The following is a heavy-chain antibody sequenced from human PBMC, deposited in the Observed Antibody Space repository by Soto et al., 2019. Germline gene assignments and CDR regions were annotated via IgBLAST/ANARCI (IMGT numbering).Heavy chain of an antibody. D-gene: IGHD3-3*01. V-gene: IGHV4-30-4*01. Sequence: SEILPLTCTVSDVSIRCGGCYWSWHSQPPGKGLEWIGYIYYSGSTYYNPSLKSRVTISVDTSKNQFSLKLSSVTAADTAVYYCARDNSLGILYGGMDVWGQGTTVTVSS. CDR1: DVSIRCGGCY. CDR3: ARDNSLGILYGGMDV. J-gene: IGHJ6*02. CDR2: IYYSGST.